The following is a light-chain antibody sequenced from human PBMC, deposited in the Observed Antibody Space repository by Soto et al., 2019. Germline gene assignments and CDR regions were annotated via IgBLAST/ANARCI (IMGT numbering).Light chain of an antibody. V-gene: IGKV3-20*01. CDR2: GAS. CDR1: QSVSSSY. CDR3: QHYGSSPYT. J-gene: IGKJ2*01. Sequence: EIVLTQSPGTLSLSPGERATLSCRASQSVSSSYLAWYQQKPGQAPRLFIYGASSRATGIPDRFSSSGSGTDFTLTISRLEPEDFAVYYCQHYGSSPYTFGQGTKLEIK.